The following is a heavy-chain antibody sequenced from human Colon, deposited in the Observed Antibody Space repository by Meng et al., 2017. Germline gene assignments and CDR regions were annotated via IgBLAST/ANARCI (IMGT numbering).Heavy chain of an antibody. Sequence: EVQLVVSGGDLVQPGGSLRLSCIASGFTFSKYWMTWVRQAPGKGLEWVAYMKQDGSEIYYVDSVKGRFTISRDNAKNSLYLQMNSLRAEDTAVYYCARNVYYFDYWGQGTLVTVSS. CDR3: ARNVYYFDY. J-gene: IGHJ4*02. CDR1: GFTFSKYW. CDR2: MKQDGSEI. V-gene: IGHV3-7*01. D-gene: IGHD2-8*01.